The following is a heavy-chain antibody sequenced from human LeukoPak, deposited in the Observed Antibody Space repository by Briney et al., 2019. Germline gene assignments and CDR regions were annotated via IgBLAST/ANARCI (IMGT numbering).Heavy chain of an antibody. J-gene: IGHJ4*02. D-gene: IGHD6-19*01. CDR2: INHSGST. CDR1: AGSFSGYY. V-gene: IGHV4-34*01. Sequence: PSETLSLTCAVYAGSFSGYYWSWIRQPPGKGLEWIGEINHSGSTNYNPSLKSRVTISVDTSRNQFSLKLSSVTAADTAIYYCASPGGWHHFDSWGQRTLVTVSS. CDR3: ASPGGWHHFDS.